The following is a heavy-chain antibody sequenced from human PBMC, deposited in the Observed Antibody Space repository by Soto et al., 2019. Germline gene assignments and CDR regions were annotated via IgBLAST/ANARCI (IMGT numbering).Heavy chain of an antibody. Sequence: PXETLSLTCTVAGGSISSSSYYWGWIRQPPGKGLEWIGIIYYSGSTYYNPSLKSRVTISVDTSKNQFSLKLSSVTAADTAVYYCARLMAALFDYWGQGTLVTVSS. CDR2: IYYSGST. J-gene: IGHJ4*02. V-gene: IGHV4-39*01. D-gene: IGHD6-13*01. CDR3: ARLMAALFDY. CDR1: GGSISSSSYY.